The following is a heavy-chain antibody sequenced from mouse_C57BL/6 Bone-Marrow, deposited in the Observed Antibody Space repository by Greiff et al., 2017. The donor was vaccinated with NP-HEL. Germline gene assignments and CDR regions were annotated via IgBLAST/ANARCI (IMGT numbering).Heavy chain of an antibody. J-gene: IGHJ2*01. Sequence: EVQRVESGAELVRPGASVKLSCTASGFNIKDDYMHWVKQRPEQGLEWIGWIDPENGDTEYASKFQGKATITADTSSNTAYLQLSSLTSEDTAVYYCTTDGNYYFDYWGQGTTLTVSS. CDR1: GFNIKDDY. CDR2: IDPENGDT. D-gene: IGHD2-1*01. CDR3: TTDGNYYFDY. V-gene: IGHV14-4*01.